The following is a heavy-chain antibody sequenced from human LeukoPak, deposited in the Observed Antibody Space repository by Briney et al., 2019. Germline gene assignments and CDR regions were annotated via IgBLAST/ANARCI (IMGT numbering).Heavy chain of an antibody. V-gene: IGHV3-33*01. Sequence: GGSLRLSCAASGFTFSSYGMHWVRQAPGKVLEWVAVIWYDGSNKYYADSVKGRFTISRDNSKNTLYLQMNSLRAEDTAVYYCARDRRGYSYGRTNPTFDYWGQGTLVTVSS. D-gene: IGHD5-18*01. J-gene: IGHJ4*02. CDR1: GFTFSSYG. CDR2: IWYDGSNK. CDR3: ARDRRGYSYGRTNPTFDY.